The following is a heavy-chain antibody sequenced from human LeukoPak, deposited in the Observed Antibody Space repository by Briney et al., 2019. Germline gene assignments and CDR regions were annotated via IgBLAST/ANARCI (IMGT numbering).Heavy chain of an antibody. CDR1: GGSFSGYY. CDR2: INHSGST. D-gene: IGHD3-3*01. CDR3: ARGFWSDD. J-gene: IGHJ4*02. V-gene: IGHV4-34*01. Sequence: PSETLSLTCAVYGGSFSGYYWSWIRQPPGKGLEWIGEINHSGSTNYNPSLKSRVTISVDTSKNQFSLKLSSVTAADTAVYYCARGFWSDDWGQGTLVTVSS.